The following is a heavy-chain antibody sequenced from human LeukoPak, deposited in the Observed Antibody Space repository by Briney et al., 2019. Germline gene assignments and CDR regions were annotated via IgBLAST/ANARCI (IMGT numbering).Heavy chain of an antibody. CDR3: ARDGSNLWFGVLLDPFDY. D-gene: IGHD3-10*01. J-gene: IGHJ4*02. Sequence: ASVKDSCKASGYTFTSYVISWVRQAPGQGPEWMGSISAYNANTNYAQKLQGRVTMTTDTSTSTAYMELRSLRSDDTAVYYCARDGSNLWFGVLLDPFDYGGQGTLVTVSS. V-gene: IGHV1-18*01. CDR2: ISAYNANT. CDR1: GYTFTSYV.